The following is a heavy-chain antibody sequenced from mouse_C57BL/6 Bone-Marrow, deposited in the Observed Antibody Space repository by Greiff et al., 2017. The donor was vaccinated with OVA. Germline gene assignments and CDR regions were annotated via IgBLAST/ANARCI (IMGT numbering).Heavy chain of an antibody. CDR2: IDPETGGT. CDR3: TRVGYYLYYFDY. J-gene: IGHJ2*01. Sequence: QVQLQQSGAELVRPGASVTLSCKASGYTFTDYEMHWVKQTPVHGLEWIGAIDPETGGTAYNQKFKGKAILTADKSSSTAYMELRSLTSEDSAVYYCTRVGYYLYYFDYCGQGTTLTVSS. D-gene: IGHD2-3*01. CDR1: GYTFTDYE. V-gene: IGHV1-15*01.